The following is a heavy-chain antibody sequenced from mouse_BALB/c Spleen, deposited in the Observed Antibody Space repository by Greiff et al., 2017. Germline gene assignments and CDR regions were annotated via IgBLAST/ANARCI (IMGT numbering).Heavy chain of an antibody. CDR1: GFTFNTYA. D-gene: IGHD4-1*01. J-gene: IGHJ3*01. Sequence: EVMLVESGGGLVQPKGSLKLSCAASGFTFNTYAMNWVRQAPGKGLEWVARIRSKSNNYATYYADSVKDRFTISRDDSQSMLYLQMNNLKTEDTAMYYCVRQGSWEAYWGQGTLVTVSA. CDR2: IRSKSNNYAT. CDR3: VRQGSWEAY. V-gene: IGHV10-1*02.